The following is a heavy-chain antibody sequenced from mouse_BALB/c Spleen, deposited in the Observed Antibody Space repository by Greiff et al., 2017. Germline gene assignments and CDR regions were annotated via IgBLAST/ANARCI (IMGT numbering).Heavy chain of an antibody. D-gene: IGHD1-1*01. CDR2: IWAGGST. CDR3: ARVHPTGFAY. V-gene: IGHV2-9*02. CDR1: GFSLTSYG. J-gene: IGHJ3*01. Sequence: VKLMESGPGLVAPSQSLSITCTVSGFSLTSYGVHWVRQPPGKGLEWLGVIWAGGSTNYNSALMSRLSISKDNSKSQVFLKMNSLQTDDTAMYYCARVHPTGFAYWGQGTLVTVSA.